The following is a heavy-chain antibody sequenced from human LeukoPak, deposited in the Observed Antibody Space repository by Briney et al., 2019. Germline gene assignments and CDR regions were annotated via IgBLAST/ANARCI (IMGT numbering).Heavy chain of an antibody. J-gene: IGHJ4*02. V-gene: IGHV4-39*01. CDR1: GGSISNSCYY. CDR2: IYYSGST. CDR3: ARLGHSVTYYVDHYYFDY. D-gene: IGHD1-26*01. Sequence: PSETLSLTCSVSGGSISNSCYYWGWLRQPPGKGLEWIGTIYYSGSTYYNPSLKNRVTISVDTSKNQFSLKLSSVTATDTAVYYCARLGHSVTYYVDHYYFDYWGQGTLVTVSS.